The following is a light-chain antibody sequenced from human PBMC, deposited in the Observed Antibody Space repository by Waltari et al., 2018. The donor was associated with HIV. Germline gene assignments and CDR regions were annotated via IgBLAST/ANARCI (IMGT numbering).Light chain of an antibody. Sequence: QSALTQPASVSGSPGQSITISCTGPSSHVGGYNYVSWYQQHPGKAPKLMIYDVSNWPSGVSNRFSGSKSGNTASLTISGLQAEDEADYYCSSYTSSNTLPYVFGTGTKVTVL. CDR3: SSYTSSNTLPYV. CDR1: SSHVGGYNY. CDR2: DVS. J-gene: IGLJ1*01. V-gene: IGLV2-14*03.